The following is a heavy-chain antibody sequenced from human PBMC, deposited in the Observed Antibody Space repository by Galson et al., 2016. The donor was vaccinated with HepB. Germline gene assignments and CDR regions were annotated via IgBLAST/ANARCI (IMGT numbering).Heavy chain of an antibody. CDR3: ARERAGGIGAPISAFDL. V-gene: IGHV4-4*07. Sequence: SETLSLTCTVSGDSISSYYWSWIRQPAGKGLEWIGRMYTSGSTNYNPSLKSRVTMSVDTSKNHLSLNLSSVTAADTAIYYCARERAGGIGAPISAFDLWGQGTMVTVSS. CDR2: MYTSGST. D-gene: IGHD3-10*01. CDR1: GDSISSYY. J-gene: IGHJ3*01.